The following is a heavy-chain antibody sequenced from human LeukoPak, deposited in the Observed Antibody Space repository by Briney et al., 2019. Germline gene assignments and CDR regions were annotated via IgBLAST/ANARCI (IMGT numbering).Heavy chain of an antibody. D-gene: IGHD6-6*01. J-gene: IGHJ5*02. CDR1: GGTFSSYA. V-gene: IGHV1-69*05. Sequence: SVKVSCKASGGTFSSYAISWVRQAPGQGLEWMGRIIPIFGTANYAQKFQGRVTITTDESTSTAYMELSSLRSEVTAVYYCARVRIAAHANWFDPWGQGTLVTVSS. CDR3: ARVRIAAHANWFDP. CDR2: IIPIFGTA.